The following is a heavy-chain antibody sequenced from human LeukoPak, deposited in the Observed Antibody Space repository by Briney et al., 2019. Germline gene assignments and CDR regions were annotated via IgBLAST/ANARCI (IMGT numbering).Heavy chain of an antibody. J-gene: IGHJ6*03. CDR1: GDSISSGSYY. CDR3: AREGWVVAAGYYYYMDV. CDR2: IYTSGST. Sequence: PSETLSLTCTVSGDSISSGSYYWSWTRQPAGKGLEWIGRIYTSGSTNYNPSLKSRVTISVDTSRNQFSLKLSSVTAADTAVYYCAREGWVVAAGYYYYMDVWGKGTTVTVSS. D-gene: IGHD2-15*01. V-gene: IGHV4-61*02.